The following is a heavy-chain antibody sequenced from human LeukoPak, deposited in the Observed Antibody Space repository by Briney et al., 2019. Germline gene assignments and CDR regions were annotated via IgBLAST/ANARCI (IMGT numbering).Heavy chain of an antibody. J-gene: IGHJ4*02. V-gene: IGHV3-15*01. D-gene: IGHD1-26*01. CDR1: GFTFSKAW. CDR3: TTPGSYQTHIDY. CDR2: IKSKTDGGTT. Sequence: GGSLRLSCAASGFTFSKAWMSWVRQAPGKGLEWVGRIKSKTDGGTTDYAAPVKGRFTISRDDSKNTLYLQMNSLKTEDTAVYYCTTPGSYQTHIDYWGQGTLVTVSS.